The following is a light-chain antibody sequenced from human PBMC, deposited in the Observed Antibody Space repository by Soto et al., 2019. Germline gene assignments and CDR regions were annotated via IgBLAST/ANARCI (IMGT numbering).Light chain of an antibody. CDR3: QQYYSTPFT. J-gene: IGKJ3*01. CDR2: WAS. Sequence: DILMTQSPASLTVSLGERANINCKSSKSVLYSSDNKNYLAWYQQKPGQPPKLLIYWASTRESGVPDRFSGSGSGTDFTLTISSLQAADVAVYYCQQYYSTPFTFGPGTKVDIK. CDR1: KSVLYSSDNKNY. V-gene: IGKV4-1*01.